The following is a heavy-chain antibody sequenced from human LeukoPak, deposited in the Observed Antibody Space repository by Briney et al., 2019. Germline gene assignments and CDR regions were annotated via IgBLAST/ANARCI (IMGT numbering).Heavy chain of an antibody. D-gene: IGHD3-10*01. CDR3: ARETVTMVRGVIKDFQH. CDR1: GFTVSSNY. J-gene: IGHJ1*01. Sequence: GGSLRLSYAASGFTVSSNYMSWVRQAPGKGLEWVSVIYSGGSTYYADSVKGRFTISRDNSKNTLYLQMNSLRAEDTAVYYCARETVTMVRGVIKDFQHWGQGTLVTVSS. CDR2: IYSGGST. V-gene: IGHV3-66*02.